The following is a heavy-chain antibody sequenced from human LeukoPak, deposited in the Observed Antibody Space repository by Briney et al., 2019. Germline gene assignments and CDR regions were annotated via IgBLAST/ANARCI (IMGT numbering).Heavy chain of an antibody. Sequence: ASVKVSCKASGYTFTSYYVHWVRQAPGQGLEWMGWVSAYNGKTNYAQSLQDRVTMTTDTSTSTVYMELRSLRSDDTALYYCARGDTFLPTQYFDPWGQGTLVTVSS. D-gene: IGHD2/OR15-2a*01. V-gene: IGHV1-18*04. CDR2: VSAYNGKT. CDR3: ARGDTFLPTQYFDP. J-gene: IGHJ5*02. CDR1: GYTFTSYY.